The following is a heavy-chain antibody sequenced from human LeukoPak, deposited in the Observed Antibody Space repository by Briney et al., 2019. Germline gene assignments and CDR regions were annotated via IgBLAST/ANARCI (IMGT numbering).Heavy chain of an antibody. D-gene: IGHD4-23*01. Sequence: GESLKISCKGSGYSFTNYWIGWVRQMPGKGLEWMGIIYPDDSDTRYSPSFQGQVTISADKSISTAYLQWDSLKASDTAMYYCARTSGNSGDDAFDIWGQGTMVTVSS. CDR2: IYPDDSDT. CDR1: GYSFTNYW. V-gene: IGHV5-51*01. CDR3: ARTSGNSGDDAFDI. J-gene: IGHJ3*02.